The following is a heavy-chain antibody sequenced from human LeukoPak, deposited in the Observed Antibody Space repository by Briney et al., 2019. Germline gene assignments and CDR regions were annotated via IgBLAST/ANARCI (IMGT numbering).Heavy chain of an antibody. V-gene: IGHV4-39*01. D-gene: IGHD3-3*01. CDR3: ARHSAYVLRFLEWSN. Sequence: PSETLSLTCTVSGGSVSSSSHYWGWIRQPPGKGLEWIGSIYYSGSTCYNPSLKSRVTISVDASKNQFSLKLSSVTAADTAVYYCARHSAYVLRFLEWSNWGQGTLVTVSS. CDR2: IYYSGST. J-gene: IGHJ4*02. CDR1: GGSVSSSSHY.